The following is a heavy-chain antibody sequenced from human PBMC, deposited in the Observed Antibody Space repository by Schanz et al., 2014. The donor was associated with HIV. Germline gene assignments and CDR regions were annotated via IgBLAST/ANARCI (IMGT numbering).Heavy chain of an antibody. CDR1: GRSLSRYG. J-gene: IGHJ6*02. CDR3: ASTIYPYSSSSDYYYGMEV. V-gene: IGHV3-23*04. CDR2: ISGGSGST. D-gene: IGHD6-6*01. Sequence: EVQLVESGGGVVKPGGSLRLSCEASGRSLSRYGMSWVRQAPGKGLEWVSSISGGSGSTFYADSVKGRFTISRVNSKNTLYLQMNSLRAEDTAVYYCASTIYPYSSSSDYYYGMEVWGQGTTVSVSS.